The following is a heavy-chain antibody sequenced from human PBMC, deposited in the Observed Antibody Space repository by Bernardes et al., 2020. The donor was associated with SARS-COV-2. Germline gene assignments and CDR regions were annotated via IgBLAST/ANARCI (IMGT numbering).Heavy chain of an antibody. D-gene: IGHD2-8*01. J-gene: IGHJ5*02. CDR1: GFTFSSSW. CDR2: INTDGSSI. V-gene: IGHV3-74*01. Sequence: GGSLRLSCAASGFTFSSSWMNWVRQAPGKGLEWVSRINTDGSSISYADSVKGRFTISRDNAKNTLFLQMSSLRAEDTAMYYCASDLGYCTNGVCSPGGQGSMVTASS. CDR3: ASDLGYCTNGVCSP.